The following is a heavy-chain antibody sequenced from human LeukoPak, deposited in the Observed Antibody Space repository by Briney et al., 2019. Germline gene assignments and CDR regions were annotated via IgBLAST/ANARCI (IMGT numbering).Heavy chain of an antibody. CDR3: VSAYGSGPPAY. Sequence: GGSLRLSCAASGFTVSSNYMSWVRQAPGKGLEWVSVIYSGGSTYYADSVKGRFTISRDNSKNTLYLQMNSLRAEDTAVYYCVSAYGSGPPAYWGQGTLVTVSS. V-gene: IGHV3-66*01. CDR2: IYSGGST. CDR1: GFTVSSNY. D-gene: IGHD3-10*01. J-gene: IGHJ4*02.